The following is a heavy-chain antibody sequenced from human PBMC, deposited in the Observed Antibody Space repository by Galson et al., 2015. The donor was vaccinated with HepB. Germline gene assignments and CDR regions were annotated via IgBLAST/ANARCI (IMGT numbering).Heavy chain of an antibody. Sequence: SVKVSCKASGGTFSSYTISWVRQAPGQGLEWMGRIIPILGIANYAQKFQGRVTITADKSTSTAYMELSSLRSEDTAVYYCARDRLHYDSIGSWDAFDIWGQGTMVTVSS. CDR1: GGTFSSYT. CDR3: ARDRLHYDSIGSWDAFDI. V-gene: IGHV1-69*04. J-gene: IGHJ3*02. CDR2: IIPILGIA. D-gene: IGHD3-22*01.